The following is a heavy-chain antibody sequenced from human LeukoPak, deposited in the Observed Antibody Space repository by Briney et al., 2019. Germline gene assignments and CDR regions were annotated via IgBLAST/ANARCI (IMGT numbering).Heavy chain of an antibody. CDR2: INPHSGGT. CDR1: GYTFTGYY. CDR3: AREFIAAAGDKFDY. Sequence: ASVKVSCKASGYTFTGYYIHWVRQAPGQGLEWMGWINPHSGGTNYAQKFQGGVTMTRDTSITTAYMELSSLRSDDTAVYYCAREFIAAAGDKFDYWGQGVLVTVSS. V-gene: IGHV1-2*02. D-gene: IGHD6-13*01. J-gene: IGHJ4*02.